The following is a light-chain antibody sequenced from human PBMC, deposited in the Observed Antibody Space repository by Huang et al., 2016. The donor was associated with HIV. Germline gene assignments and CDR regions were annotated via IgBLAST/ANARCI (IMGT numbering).Light chain of an antibody. CDR3: QHYSGYPS. J-gene: IGKJ1*01. CDR2: KAS. CDR1: QSISSW. Sequence: DIQLTQSPSTLSASVGDSVTITCRASQSISSWLAWYQQKPGKAPKLLIYKASNLEGGVPSRFSGSGSGTEFTLTISSLQPDDFATYFCQHYSGYPSFGQGTKVDVK. V-gene: IGKV1-5*03.